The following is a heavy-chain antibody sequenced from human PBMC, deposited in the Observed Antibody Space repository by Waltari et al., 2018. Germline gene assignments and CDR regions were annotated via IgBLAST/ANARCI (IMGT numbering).Heavy chain of an antibody. CDR2: IIPIFGTA. Sequence: SWVRQAPGQGLEWMGGIIPIFGTANYAQKFQGRVTITADESTSTAYMELSSLRSEDTAVYYCAREGSTVTTGYWGQGTLVTVSS. CDR3: AREGSTVTTGY. D-gene: IGHD4-17*01. V-gene: IGHV1-69*01. J-gene: IGHJ4*02.